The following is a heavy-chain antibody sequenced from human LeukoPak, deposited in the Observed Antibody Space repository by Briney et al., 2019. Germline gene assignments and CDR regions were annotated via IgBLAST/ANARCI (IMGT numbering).Heavy chain of an antibody. CDR2: IYYSGST. D-gene: IGHD6-19*01. CDR1: GGSVSSGSYY. J-gene: IGHJ6*02. Sequence: SETLSLTCTVSGGSVSSGSYYWSWIRQPPEKGLEWIGYIYYSGSTNYNPSLKSRVTISVGTSKNQFSLQLNSVTPEDTAVYYCARGLGYSSGWYSTVGYYYGMDVWGQGTTVTVSS. V-gene: IGHV4-61*01. CDR3: ARGLGYSSGWYSTVGYYYGMDV.